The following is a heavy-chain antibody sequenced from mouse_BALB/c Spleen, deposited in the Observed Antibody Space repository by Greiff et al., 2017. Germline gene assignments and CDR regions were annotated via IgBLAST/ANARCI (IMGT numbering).Heavy chain of an antibody. V-gene: IGHV3-6*02. D-gene: IGHD2-4*01. CDR1: GYSITSGYY. J-gene: IGHJ2*01. CDR3: AREENDYDGDYFDY. CDR2: ISYDGSN. Sequence: EVQLQESGPGLVKPSQSLSLTCSVTGYSITSGYYWNWIRQFPGNKLEWMGYISYDGSNNYNPSLKNRISITRDTSKNQFFLKLNSVTTEDTATYYCAREENDYDGDYFDYWGQGTTLTVSS.